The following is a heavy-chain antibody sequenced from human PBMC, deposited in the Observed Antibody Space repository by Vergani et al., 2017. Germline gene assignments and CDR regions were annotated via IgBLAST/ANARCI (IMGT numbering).Heavy chain of an antibody. CDR2: ISGSGGST. V-gene: IGHV3-23*01. CDR1: GFTFSSYA. CDR3: AKERFLGSGWYHYFDY. Sequence: EVQLLESGGGLVQPGGSLRLSCAASGFTFSSYAMSWVRQAPGKGLEWVSAISGSGGSTYYADSVKGRFTISRDNSKNPLYLQMNSLRAEDTAVYYCAKERFLGSGWYHYFDYWGQGTLVTVSS. D-gene: IGHD6-19*01. J-gene: IGHJ4*02.